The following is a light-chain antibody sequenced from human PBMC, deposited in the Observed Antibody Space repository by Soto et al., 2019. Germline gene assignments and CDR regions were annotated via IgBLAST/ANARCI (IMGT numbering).Light chain of an antibody. Sequence: DIQMTQAPSTLSASVGDRVTITCRASQSISSWLAWYQQKPGKAPKLLIYKASSLESGVPSRFSGSGSGTEFTLTISSLQPDDFATYYCQQYNSYLLTFGGGTKVEIK. CDR3: QQYNSYLLT. V-gene: IGKV1-5*03. CDR1: QSISSW. J-gene: IGKJ4*01. CDR2: KAS.